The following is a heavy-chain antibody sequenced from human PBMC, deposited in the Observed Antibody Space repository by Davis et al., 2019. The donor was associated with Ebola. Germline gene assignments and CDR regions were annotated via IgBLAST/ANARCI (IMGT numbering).Heavy chain of an antibody. CDR1: GFTFSDYY. CDR3: AKVDSSSWYPLNGMDV. D-gene: IGHD6-13*01. Sequence: PGGSLRLSCAASGFTFSDYYMSWIRQAPGKGLEWVSYISSSGSTIYYADSVKGRFTISRDNSKNTLYLQMNSLRAEDTAVYYCAKVDSSSWYPLNGMDVWGQGTTVTVSS. J-gene: IGHJ6*02. V-gene: IGHV3-11*01. CDR2: ISSSGSTI.